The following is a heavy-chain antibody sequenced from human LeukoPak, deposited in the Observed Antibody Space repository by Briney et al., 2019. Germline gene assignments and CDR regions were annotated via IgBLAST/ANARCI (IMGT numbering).Heavy chain of an antibody. CDR2: ISSRASTV. D-gene: IGHD3/OR15-3a*01. CDR3: ARRRDFIDY. V-gene: IGHV3-11*01. J-gene: IGHJ4*02. CDR1: GFTFSDYY. Sequence: PGGSLRLSCAASGFTFSDYYVNWIRQAPGKGLEWLSYISSRASTVSYADSVKGRFTISRDNTNNLLYLQMNSLRAEDTAVYYCARRRDFIDYWGQGTLVTVSS.